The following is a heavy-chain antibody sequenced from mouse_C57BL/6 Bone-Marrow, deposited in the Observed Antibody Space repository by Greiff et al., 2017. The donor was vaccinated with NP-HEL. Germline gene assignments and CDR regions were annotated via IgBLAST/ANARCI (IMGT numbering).Heavy chain of an antibody. CDR2: IYPSASET. J-gene: IGHJ3*01. V-gene: IGHV1-52*01. CDR1: GYTFTSYW. D-gene: IGHD2-4*01. Sequence: VQLQQPGAELVRPGSSVKLSCKASGYTFTSYWMHWVKQRPIQGLEWIGNIYPSASETHYNQKFKDKATLTVDKSTSTAYMQLSSLTSEDSAVYYCARKAYYDYDWFADWGQGTLVTVSA. CDR3: ARKAYYDYDWFAD.